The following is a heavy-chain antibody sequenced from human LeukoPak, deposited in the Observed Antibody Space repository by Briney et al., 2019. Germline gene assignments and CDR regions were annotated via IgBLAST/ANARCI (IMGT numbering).Heavy chain of an antibody. J-gene: IGHJ4*02. CDR3: ARGGGCGLTFDY. D-gene: IGHD2/OR15-2a*01. CDR2: IYYSGST. V-gene: IGHV4-59*12. Sequence: PSETLSLTCTVSGGSISSYYWSWIRQPPGKGLEWIGYIYYSGSTNYNPSLKSRVTISVDTSKNQFSLKLSSVTAADTAVYYCARGGGCGLTFDYWGQGTLVTVSS. CDR1: GGSISSYY.